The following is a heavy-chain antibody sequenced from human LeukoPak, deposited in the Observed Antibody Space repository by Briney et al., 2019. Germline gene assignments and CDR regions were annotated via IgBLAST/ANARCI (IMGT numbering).Heavy chain of an antibody. CDR2: IYYSGST. CDR1: GGSISSGGYY. D-gene: IGHD6-13*01. V-gene: IGHV4-31*03. CDR3: ARSITSSWYGDFQH. J-gene: IGHJ1*01. Sequence: SETLSLTCTVSGGSISSGGYYWSWIRQHPGKGLEWIGYIYYSGSTYYNPSLKSRVTISVDTSKNQFSLKLSSVTAADTAVYYCARSITSSWYGDFQHWGQGTLVTVPS.